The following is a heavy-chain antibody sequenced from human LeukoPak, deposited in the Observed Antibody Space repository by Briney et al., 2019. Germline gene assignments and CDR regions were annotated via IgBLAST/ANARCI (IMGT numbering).Heavy chain of an antibody. CDR3: ARSALAGTFSAYYFAY. CDR2: ISAYNGNT. J-gene: IGHJ4*02. V-gene: IGHV1-18*01. D-gene: IGHD6-19*01. CDR1: GYSFTTYD. Sequence: ASVKVSCKASGYSFTTYDIYWVRQAPGQGLEWMGWISAYNGNTNYAQKLQGRVTMTTDTSTTTAYLELRSLKSDDTAVYYCARSALAGTFSAYYFAYWGQGTLVTVSS.